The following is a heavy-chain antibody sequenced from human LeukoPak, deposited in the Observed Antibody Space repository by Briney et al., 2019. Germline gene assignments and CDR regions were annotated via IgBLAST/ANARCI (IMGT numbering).Heavy chain of an antibody. Sequence: GGSLRLSCAASGFTFSSYGMTWVRQAPGKGLEWVSTISGSGGSPYYADSVKGRFTISRDNSKNTLYLQVNSLRAEDTAVYYCAKGGSSAYYYARGFDYWGQGTLVTVSS. V-gene: IGHV3-23*01. D-gene: IGHD3-22*01. CDR2: ISGSGGSP. J-gene: IGHJ4*02. CDR3: AKGGSSAYYYARGFDY. CDR1: GFTFSSYG.